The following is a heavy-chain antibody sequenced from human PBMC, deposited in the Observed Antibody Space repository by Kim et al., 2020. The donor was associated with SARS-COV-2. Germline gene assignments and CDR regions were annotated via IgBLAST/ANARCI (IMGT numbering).Heavy chain of an antibody. J-gene: IGHJ4*02. CDR3: ARARRRYAVAGTMVGYFDY. V-gene: IGHV4-34*01. CDR2: INHSGST. CDR1: GVSFSGYY. Sequence: SETLSLTCAVYGVSFSGYYWSWIRQPPGKGLEWIGEINHSGSTNYNPSLKSRVTISVDTSKNQFSLKLSSVTAADTAVYYCARARRRYAVAGTMVGYFDYWGQGTLAT. D-gene: IGHD6-19*01.